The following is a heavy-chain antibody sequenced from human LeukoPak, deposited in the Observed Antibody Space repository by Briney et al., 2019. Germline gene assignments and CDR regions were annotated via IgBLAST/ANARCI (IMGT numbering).Heavy chain of an antibody. J-gene: IGHJ4*02. CDR2: IKQDGSEK. V-gene: IGHV3-7*01. CDR1: GFTFSSYW. Sequence: PGGSLRLSCAASGFTFSSYWMTWVRQAPGKGLGWVANIKQDGSEKYYVDSVKSRFTISRDNAKNSLYLQMNSLRAEDTAVYYCARVRYSYGYYFDYWGQGTLVTVSS. CDR3: ARVRYSYGYYFDY. D-gene: IGHD5-18*01.